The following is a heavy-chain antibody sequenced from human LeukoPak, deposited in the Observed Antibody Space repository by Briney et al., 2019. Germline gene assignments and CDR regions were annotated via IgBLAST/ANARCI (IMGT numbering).Heavy chain of an antibody. Sequence: PGGSLRLSCAASGFTFSTYWMSWVRQAPGKGLEWVSAISGSGGSTDYADSVKGRFTISRDNSKNTLYLQMNSLRAEDTAVYYCTRDLMDYDVSTGLHHYYMDVWGQGTTVTVSS. CDR1: GFTFSTYW. CDR2: ISGSGGST. D-gene: IGHD3-9*01. CDR3: TRDLMDYDVSTGLHHYYMDV. J-gene: IGHJ6*02. V-gene: IGHV3-23*01.